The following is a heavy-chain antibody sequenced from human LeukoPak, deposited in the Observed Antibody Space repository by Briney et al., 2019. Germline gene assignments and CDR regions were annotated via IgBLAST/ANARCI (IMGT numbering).Heavy chain of an antibody. Sequence: GESLKISCKGSGYSFTSYWIGWVGQMPGKDLEWMGIIYPGDSDSRYSPSFQGQVTISADKSISTAYLQWSSLKASDTAMYYCATLYSSASYFDYWGQGTLVTVSS. J-gene: IGHJ4*02. V-gene: IGHV5-51*01. CDR1: GYSFTSYW. CDR3: ATLYSSASYFDY. CDR2: IYPGDSDS. D-gene: IGHD3-22*01.